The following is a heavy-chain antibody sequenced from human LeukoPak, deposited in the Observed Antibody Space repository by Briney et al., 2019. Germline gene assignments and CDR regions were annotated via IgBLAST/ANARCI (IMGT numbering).Heavy chain of an antibody. V-gene: IGHV3-7*01. CDR1: GFTFSSYW. CDR2: IKEDGTEK. Sequence: GGSLRLSCAVSGFTFSSYWMSLVRQAPGKGLEWVANIKEDGTEKYYQDSVKGRFTISRDNAKNSLYLQMNSLGAEDTAVYYCAREVVLSTSAWFEYWGQGTLVTVSS. CDR3: AREVVLSTSAWFEY. J-gene: IGHJ4*02. D-gene: IGHD3-22*01.